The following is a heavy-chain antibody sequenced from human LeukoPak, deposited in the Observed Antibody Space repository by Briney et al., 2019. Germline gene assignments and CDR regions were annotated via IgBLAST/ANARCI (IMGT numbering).Heavy chain of an antibody. J-gene: IGHJ4*02. CDR2: INWNGGST. CDR1: GFTFSSYS. Sequence: PGGSLRLSCAASGFTFSSYSMNWVRQAPGKGLEWVSGINWNGGSTGYADSVKGRFTISRDNAKNSLFLQMNSLRAEDTALYYCARRGGGYSYGYSDYWGQGTLVTVPS. CDR3: ARRGGGYSYGYSDY. V-gene: IGHV3-20*04. D-gene: IGHD5-18*01.